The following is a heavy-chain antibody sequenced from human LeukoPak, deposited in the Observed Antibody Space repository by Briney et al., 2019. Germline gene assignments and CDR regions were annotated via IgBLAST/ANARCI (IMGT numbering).Heavy chain of an antibody. CDR1: GFTFSSYG. CDR2: IWYDGSNK. CDR3: ALTDGYGGGNDY. Sequence: SGGSLRLSCAASGFTFSSYGMHWVRQAPGKGLEWVAVIWYDGSNKYYADSVKGRFTISRDNSKNTLYLQMNSLRAEDTAVYYCALTDGYGGGNDYWGQGTLVTVSS. D-gene: IGHD5-24*01. J-gene: IGHJ4*02. V-gene: IGHV3-33*08.